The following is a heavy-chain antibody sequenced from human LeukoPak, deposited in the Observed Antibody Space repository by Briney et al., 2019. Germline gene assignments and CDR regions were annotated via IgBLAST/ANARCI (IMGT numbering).Heavy chain of an antibody. Sequence: SETLSLTCTVSGGSISSYYWSWIRQPPGKGLEWIGYIYYSGSTNYNPSLKSRVTISVDTSKNQFSLKLSSVTATDTAVYYCARVTSWYRLDYWGQGTLVTVSS. J-gene: IGHJ4*02. CDR3: ARVTSWYRLDY. D-gene: IGHD2-2*01. V-gene: IGHV4-59*01. CDR2: IYYSGST. CDR1: GGSISSYY.